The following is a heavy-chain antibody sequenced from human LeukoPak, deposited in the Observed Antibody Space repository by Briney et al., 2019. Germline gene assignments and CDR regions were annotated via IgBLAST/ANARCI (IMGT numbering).Heavy chain of an antibody. CDR1: GGSIRSDY. V-gene: IGHV4-59*01. D-gene: IGHD2-2*01. Sequence: PSETLSLTCTVSGGSIRSDYWSWIRQPPGKGLEWIGYIYYSGTTNSRSTNYNPSLNSRGTISVDTSKSQYSLRVHSVTAAETAVYYCARGRTYATRFDYWGRGTLVTVSS. CDR3: ARGRTYATRFDY. J-gene: IGHJ4*02. CDR2: IYYSGTTNSRST.